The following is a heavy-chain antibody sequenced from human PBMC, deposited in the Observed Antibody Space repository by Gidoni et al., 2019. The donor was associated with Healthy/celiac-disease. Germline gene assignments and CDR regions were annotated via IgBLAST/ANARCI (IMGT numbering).Heavy chain of an antibody. Sequence: SGSGGSTYYADSVKGRFTISRDNSKNTLYLQMNSLRAEDTAVYYCAILSGWYEALDYWGQGTLVTVSS. CDR2: SGSGGST. J-gene: IGHJ4*02. V-gene: IGHV3-23*01. D-gene: IGHD6-19*01. CDR3: AILSGWYEALDY.